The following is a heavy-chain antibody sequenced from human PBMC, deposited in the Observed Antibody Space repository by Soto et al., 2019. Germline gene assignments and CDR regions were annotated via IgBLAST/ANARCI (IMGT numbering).Heavy chain of an antibody. V-gene: IGHV1-69*01. CDR1: GGTLSNYA. CDR2: IIPIFGTS. CDR3: ARGVRTGFYGMDV. J-gene: IGHJ6*02. D-gene: IGHD3-10*01. Sequence: QVQLVQSGAEVKKPGSSVKVSCKASGGTLSNYALSWVRQAPGQGLEWVGGIIPIFGTSNYAQNFQGRVTITADESTSTAYMELSSLRSEYTAVYYCARGVRTGFYGMDVWGQGTTVTVSS.